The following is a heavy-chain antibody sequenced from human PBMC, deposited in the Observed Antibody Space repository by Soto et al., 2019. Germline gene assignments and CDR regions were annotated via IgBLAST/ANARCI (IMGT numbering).Heavy chain of an antibody. D-gene: IGHD4-17*01. J-gene: IGHJ6*03. CDR2: IYYSGST. CDR3: ARRAVTSPYYYYYMDA. Sequence: QVQLQESGPGLVKPSETLSLTCTVSGGSISSYYWNWIRQPPGKGLEWIGHIYYSGSTNYNPSLKSRFSRSVDTSKNQFSLKLSSVTAADTAVYYCARRAVTSPYYYYYMDAWGKGTTVTVSS. V-gene: IGHV4-59*08. CDR1: GGSISSYY.